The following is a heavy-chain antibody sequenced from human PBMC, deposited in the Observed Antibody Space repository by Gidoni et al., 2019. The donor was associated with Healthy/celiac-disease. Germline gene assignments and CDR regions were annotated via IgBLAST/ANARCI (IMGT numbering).Heavy chain of an antibody. Sequence: LQLQESGPGLVKPSETLSLTCTLSGGSLRSISYYWGWIRQPPGKGLEWIGSIYYSGSTYYNPSLKSRVTISVDTSKNQFSLKLSSVTAADTAVYYCARHGVRGYGDYGYYWGQGTLVIVSS. V-gene: IGHV4-39*01. CDR1: GGSLRSISYY. J-gene: IGHJ4*02. CDR3: ARHGVRGYGDYGYY. CDR2: IYYSGST. D-gene: IGHD4-17*01.